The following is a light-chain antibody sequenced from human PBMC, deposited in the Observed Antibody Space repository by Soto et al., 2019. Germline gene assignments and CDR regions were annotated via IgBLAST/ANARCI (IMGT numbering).Light chain of an antibody. CDR2: DTS. Sequence: QAVVTQEPSLTVSPGGTVTLTCGSSTGAVTSGHYPYWFQQKPGQAPRTLIYDTSNKHSWTPARFSGSLLGGKAALTLSGAQPADEAEYYCLRSYSGARPVFGGGTKLTVL. CDR1: TGAVTSGHY. V-gene: IGLV7-46*01. J-gene: IGLJ2*01. CDR3: LRSYSGARPV.